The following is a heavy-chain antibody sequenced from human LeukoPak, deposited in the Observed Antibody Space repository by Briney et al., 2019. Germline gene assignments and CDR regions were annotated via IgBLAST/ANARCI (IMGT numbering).Heavy chain of an antibody. J-gene: IGHJ4*02. CDR3: ARAPYYYDSSGQVGC. V-gene: IGHV3-23*01. CDR1: GFTFSSYA. Sequence: PGGSLRLSCAASGFTFSSYAMSWVRQAPGKGLEWVSAISGSGGSTYYADSVKGRFTISRDNSKNTLYLQMNSLRAEDTAVYYCARAPYYYDSSGQVGCWGQGTRVTVSS. CDR2: ISGSGGST. D-gene: IGHD3-22*01.